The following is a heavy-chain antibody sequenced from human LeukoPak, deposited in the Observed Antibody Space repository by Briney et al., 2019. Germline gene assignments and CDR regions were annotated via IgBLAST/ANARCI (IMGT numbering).Heavy chain of an antibody. CDR2: IWYDGSKK. CDR3: ARDADSSGWYWDY. Sequence: PGGSLRLSCAASVFTFSSYGMHWVRQAPGKGLEWVAVIWYDGSKKYYADSVKGRFTISRDNSKNTLYLQMNSLRAEDTAVYYCARDADSSGWYWDYWGQGTLVTVSS. J-gene: IGHJ4*02. D-gene: IGHD6-19*01. CDR1: VFTFSSYG. V-gene: IGHV3-33*01.